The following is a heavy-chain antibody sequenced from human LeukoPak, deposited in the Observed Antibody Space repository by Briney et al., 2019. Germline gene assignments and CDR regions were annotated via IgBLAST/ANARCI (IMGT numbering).Heavy chain of an antibody. J-gene: IGHJ4*02. CDR3: AREGYSGSYCDY. V-gene: IGHV3-74*01. D-gene: IGHD1-26*01. CDR1: GFTFSSYW. CDR2: INSDGSST. Sequence: GGSLRLSCAASGFTFSSYWMHWVRQAPGKGLVWVSRINSDGSSTSYADSVKGRFTISRDNAKNTLYLQMNSLRAEDTAVYYCAREGYSGSYCDYWGQGTLVTVSS.